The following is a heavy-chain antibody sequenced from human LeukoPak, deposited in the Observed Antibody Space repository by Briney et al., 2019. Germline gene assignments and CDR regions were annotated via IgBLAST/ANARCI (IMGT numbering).Heavy chain of an antibody. Sequence: SETLSLTCTVSGGSIGSYYWSWIRQPPGKGLEWIGYIYTSGSTNYNPSLKSRVTISVDTSKNQFSLKLSSVTAADTAVYYCARDILTYYYDSSGYYGAENYFDYWGQGALVTVSS. D-gene: IGHD3-22*01. J-gene: IGHJ4*02. CDR2: IYTSGST. V-gene: IGHV4-4*09. CDR1: GGSIGSYY. CDR3: ARDILTYYYDSSGYYGAENYFDY.